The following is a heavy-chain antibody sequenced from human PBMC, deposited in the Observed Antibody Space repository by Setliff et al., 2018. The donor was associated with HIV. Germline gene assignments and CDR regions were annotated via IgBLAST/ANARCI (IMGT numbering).Heavy chain of an antibody. CDR3: VGMDIVVVLPPDV. CDR1: GFTFSDYY. D-gene: IGHD2-21*01. CDR2: ISGSAGST. V-gene: IGHV3-23*01. J-gene: IGHJ6*02. Sequence: PGGSLRLSCAASGFTFSDYYLNWFRQAPGKGLDWVSAISGSAGSTYYADSVKGRFTISRDNSKSTLYLQMNSLRAEDTAVYYCVGMDIVVVLPPDVWGQGTTVTVSS.